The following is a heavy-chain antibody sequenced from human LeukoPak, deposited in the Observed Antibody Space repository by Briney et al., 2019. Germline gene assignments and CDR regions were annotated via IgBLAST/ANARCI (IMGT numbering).Heavy chain of an antibody. CDR2: FDPDDGEP. J-gene: IGHJ4*02. V-gene: IGHV1-24*01. D-gene: IGHD3-10*01. CDR3: ATEGGIDYYGSGTLFDS. Sequence: ASVKVSCKVSGYTLTELSIHWVRQAPGEGLEWMGGFDPDDGEPIYAQKFQGRITVTEDTFTDTAYMELSSLRSEDTAVYYCATEGGIDYYGSGTLFDSWGQGTLVTVSS. CDR1: GYTLTELS.